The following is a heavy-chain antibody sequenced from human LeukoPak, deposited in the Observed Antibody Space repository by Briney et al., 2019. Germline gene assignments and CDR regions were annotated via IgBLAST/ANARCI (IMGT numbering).Heavy chain of an antibody. CDR3: ARGGRYYYGSGSPFDY. CDR1: GGSFSGYY. V-gene: IGHV4-34*01. D-gene: IGHD3-10*01. Sequence: PSETLSLTCAVYGGSFSGYYWSWIRQPPGKGLEWIGEINHSGSTNYNPSLKSRVTISVGTSKNQFSLKLSSVTAADTAVYYCARGGRYYYGSGSPFDYWGQGTLVTVSS. J-gene: IGHJ4*02. CDR2: INHSGST.